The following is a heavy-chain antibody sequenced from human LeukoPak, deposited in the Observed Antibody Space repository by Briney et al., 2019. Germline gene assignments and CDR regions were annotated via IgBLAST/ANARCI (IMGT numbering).Heavy chain of an antibody. D-gene: IGHD3-10*01. Sequence: GGSLRLSCAASGFTFSSYSMNWVRQAPGKGLEWVSSISSSSSYIYYADSVKGRFTISRDNAKNSLYLQMNSLRAEDTAVYYCARDPPYGSGSDFDYWGQGALVTVSS. J-gene: IGHJ4*02. CDR2: ISSSSSYI. V-gene: IGHV3-21*01. CDR1: GFTFSSYS. CDR3: ARDPPYGSGSDFDY.